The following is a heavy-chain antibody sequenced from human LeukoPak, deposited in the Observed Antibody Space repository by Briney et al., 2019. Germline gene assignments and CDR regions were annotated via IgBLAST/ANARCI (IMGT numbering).Heavy chain of an antibody. Sequence: ASVKVSCKASGYTFTGYYMHWVRQAPGQGLEWVGWINPNSGGTNYAQKFQGRVTMTRDTSISTAYMELSRLRSDDTAVYYCARGGETTVVTPWGGYWGQGTLVTVSS. CDR1: GYTFTGYY. J-gene: IGHJ4*02. D-gene: IGHD4-23*01. V-gene: IGHV1-2*02. CDR3: ARGGETTVVTPWGGY. CDR2: INPNSGGT.